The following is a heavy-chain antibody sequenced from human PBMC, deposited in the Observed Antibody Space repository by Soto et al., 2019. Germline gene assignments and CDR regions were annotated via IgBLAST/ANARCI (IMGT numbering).Heavy chain of an antibody. CDR3: ARTYSSGWSKDYYYYGMDV. J-gene: IGHJ6*02. CDR2: IYPGDSDT. D-gene: IGHD6-19*01. V-gene: IGHV5-51*01. Sequence: LGESLKISCNGSGYSFTIYWIGLVLQMPGKGLEWMGIIYPGDSDTRYSPSFQGQVTISADKSISTAYLQWSSLKASDTAMYYCARTYSSGWSKDYYYYGMDVWGQGTTVTVSS. CDR1: GYSFTIYW.